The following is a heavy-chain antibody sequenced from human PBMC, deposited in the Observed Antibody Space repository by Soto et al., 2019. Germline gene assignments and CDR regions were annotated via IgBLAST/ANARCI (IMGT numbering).Heavy chain of an antibody. Sequence: EAQLLESGGNLIQPGGSLRLSCAASGFTFSNYGMSWVRQAPGKGLEWVSGISESGGSTYYADSVKGRFTLSRDNSKNILYLQVNSLRPEDTAVYYCARRSYCSSASCDKFFDYWGQGTLVTGSA. CDR3: ARRSYCSSASCDKFFDY. J-gene: IGHJ4*02. D-gene: IGHD2-2*02. CDR1: GFTFSNYG. V-gene: IGHV3-23*01. CDR2: ISESGGST.